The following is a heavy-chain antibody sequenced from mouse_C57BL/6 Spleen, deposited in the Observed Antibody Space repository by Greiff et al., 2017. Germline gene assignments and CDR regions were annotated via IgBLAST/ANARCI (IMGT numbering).Heavy chain of an antibody. CDR1: GYTFTSYW. Sequence: QVQLRQPGAELVKPGASVKLSCKASGYTFTSYWMHWVKQRPGQGLEWIGMIHPNSGSTNYNEKFKSKATLTVDKSSSTAYMQLSSLTSEDSAVYYCAKGNSNYGSWFAYWGQGTLVTVSA. V-gene: IGHV1-64*01. CDR3: AKGNSNYGSWFAY. D-gene: IGHD2-5*01. J-gene: IGHJ3*01. CDR2: IHPNSGST.